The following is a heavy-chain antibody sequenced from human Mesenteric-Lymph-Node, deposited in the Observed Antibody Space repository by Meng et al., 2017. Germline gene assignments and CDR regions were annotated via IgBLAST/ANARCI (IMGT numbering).Heavy chain of an antibody. D-gene: IGHD3-10*01. Sequence: GGSLRLSCAASGFTFSSYSMNWVRQAPGKGLEWVSSISSSSSYIYYADSVKGRFTISRDNAKNSLYLQMTSLRAEDTAVYYCARGVRGVIIATDAFDIWGQGTMVTVSS. V-gene: IGHV3-21*04. CDR2: ISSSSSYI. J-gene: IGHJ3*02. CDR3: ARGVRGVIIATDAFDI. CDR1: GFTFSSYS.